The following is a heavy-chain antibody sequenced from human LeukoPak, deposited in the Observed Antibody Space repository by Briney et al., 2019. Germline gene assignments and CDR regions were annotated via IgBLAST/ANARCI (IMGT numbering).Heavy chain of an antibody. J-gene: IGHJ4*02. D-gene: IGHD2-21*02. V-gene: IGHV3-48*01. CDR3: ARLPYCGGDCYLRGYFDY. CDR2: ISSSSSTI. Sequence: GGSLRLSCAASGFTFSSYSMNWVRQAPGKGLEWVSYISSSSSTIYYADSVKGRFTISRDNAKNSLYLQMNSLRAEDTAVYYCARLPYCGGDCYLRGYFDYWGQGTLVTVSS. CDR1: GFTFSSYS.